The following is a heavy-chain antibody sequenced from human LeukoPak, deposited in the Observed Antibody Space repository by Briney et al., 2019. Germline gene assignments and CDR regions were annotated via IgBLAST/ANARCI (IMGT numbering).Heavy chain of an antibody. CDR3: ATSSSWRRYYYYMDV. J-gene: IGHJ6*03. Sequence: ASVKVSCKVSGHAVTKFSIHWVRQAPGQGLEWMGWINPNSGGTNYAQKFQGRVTMTRDTSISTAYMELSRLRSDDTAVYYCATSSSWRRYYYYMDVWGKGTTVTVSS. V-gene: IGHV1-2*02. CDR1: GHAVTKFS. D-gene: IGHD6-6*01. CDR2: INPNSGGT.